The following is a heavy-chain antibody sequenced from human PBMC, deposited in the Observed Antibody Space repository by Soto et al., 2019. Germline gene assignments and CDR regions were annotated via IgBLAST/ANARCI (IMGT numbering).Heavy chain of an antibody. CDR3: AKGSDDYGIRGRAFDI. J-gene: IGHJ3*02. V-gene: IGHV3-23*01. Sequence: GGSLRLSCAASGFTFSSYAMSWVRQAPGKGLEWVSAISGSGGSTYYADSVKGRFTISRDNSKNTLYLQMNSLRAEDTAVYYCAKGSDDYGIRGRAFDIWGQGTMVTVSS. D-gene: IGHD4-17*01. CDR1: GFTFSSYA. CDR2: ISGSGGST.